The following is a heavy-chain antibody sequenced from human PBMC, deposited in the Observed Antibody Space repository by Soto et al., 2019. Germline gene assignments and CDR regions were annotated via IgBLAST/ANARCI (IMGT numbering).Heavy chain of an antibody. Sequence: SVKGRFTISRDNSKNTLYLQMNSLRGEDTAVSYCARFWGPITAAVDDFWGQGTLVTVSS. V-gene: IGHV3-30*01. D-gene: IGHD6-13*01. J-gene: IGHJ4*02. CDR3: ARFWGPITAAVDDF.